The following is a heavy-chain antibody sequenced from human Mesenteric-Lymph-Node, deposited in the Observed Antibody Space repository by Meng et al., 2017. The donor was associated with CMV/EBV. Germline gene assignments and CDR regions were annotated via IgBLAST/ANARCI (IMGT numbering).Heavy chain of an antibody. V-gene: IGHV3-11*01. CDR1: GFTFSDYY. J-gene: IGHJ4*02. D-gene: IGHD3-22*01. Sequence: GESLKISCAASGFTFSDYYMSWIRQAPGKGLEWVSYISSSGSTIYYADPVKGRFTISRDNSKNTLYLQMNSLRGDDTAVYYCASRADKFDRSGYFFDYWGQGTLVTVSS. CDR3: ASRADKFDRSGYFFDY. CDR2: ISSSGSTI.